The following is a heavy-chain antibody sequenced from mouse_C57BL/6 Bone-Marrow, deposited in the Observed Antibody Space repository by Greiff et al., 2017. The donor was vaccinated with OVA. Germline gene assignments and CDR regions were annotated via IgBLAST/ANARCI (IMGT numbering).Heavy chain of an antibody. D-gene: IGHD2-5*01. Sequence: EVKLMESGGGLVKPGGSLKLSCAASGFTFSSYAMSWVRQTPEKRLEWVATISDGGSYTYYPDNVKGRFTISRDNAKNNLYLQMSHLKSEDTAMYYCARENSNYGFAYWGQGTLVTVSA. J-gene: IGHJ3*01. CDR3: ARENSNYGFAY. V-gene: IGHV5-4*01. CDR2: ISDGGSYT. CDR1: GFTFSSYA.